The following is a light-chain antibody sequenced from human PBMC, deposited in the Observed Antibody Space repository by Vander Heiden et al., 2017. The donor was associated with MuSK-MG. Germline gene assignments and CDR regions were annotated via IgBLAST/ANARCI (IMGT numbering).Light chain of an antibody. CDR3: SSYTSSSTRV. J-gene: IGLJ3*02. CDR2: DVS. CDR1: SSVGGGDRY. V-gene: IGLV2-14*01. Sequence: QSALPQPAPVAGSSGRSITNYCTGTSSVGGGDRYVSWYQQHPGKAPKLMIYDVSDRASGVTNRFSGSKSGNTASLTSARLQAEDEDDYYCSSYTSSSTRVFGGGTKLTVL.